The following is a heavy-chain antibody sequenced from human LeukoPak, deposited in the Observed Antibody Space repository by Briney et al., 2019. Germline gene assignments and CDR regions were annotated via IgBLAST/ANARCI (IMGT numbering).Heavy chain of an antibody. CDR2: IYYSGST. V-gene: IGHV4-59*01. CDR1: GGSISSYY. CDR3: ARSTHDSGYYHYGMDV. D-gene: IGHD3-22*01. Sequence: PSETLSLTCTVSGGSISSYYWSWIRQPPGKGLEWIGYIYYSGSTNYNPSLKSRVTISVDTSKNQFSLKLSSVTAADTAVYYCARSTHDSGYYHYGMDVWGQGTTVTVSS. J-gene: IGHJ6*02.